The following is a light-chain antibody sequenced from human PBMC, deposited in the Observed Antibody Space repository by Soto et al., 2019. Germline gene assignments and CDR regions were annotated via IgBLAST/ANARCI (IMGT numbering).Light chain of an antibody. J-gene: IGKJ3*01. V-gene: IGKV1-39*01. CDR3: QQSYSTLFT. Sequence: IQMTQFPSSLSASVGDRVTITCRAGQTVIRYLNWYQQKPGRAPNLLIDAVSNLQSGVPSRFSGSGSRTEFTLTISDLQPEDFATYYCQQSYSTLFTFGPGTKVEIK. CDR2: AVS. CDR1: QTVIRY.